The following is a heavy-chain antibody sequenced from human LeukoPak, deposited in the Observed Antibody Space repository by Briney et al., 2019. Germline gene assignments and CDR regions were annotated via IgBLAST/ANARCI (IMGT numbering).Heavy chain of an antibody. J-gene: IGHJ6*03. Sequence: GGSLRLSCAASGFTFSSYSMNWVRQAPGKGLEWVSYISSSSSTIYYADSVKGQFTISRDNAKNSLYLQMNSLRAEDTAVYYCASPQYYYDSSGSYYMDVWGKGTTVTVSS. D-gene: IGHD3-22*01. CDR3: ASPQYYYDSSGSYYMDV. CDR1: GFTFSSYS. CDR2: ISSSSSTI. V-gene: IGHV3-48*01.